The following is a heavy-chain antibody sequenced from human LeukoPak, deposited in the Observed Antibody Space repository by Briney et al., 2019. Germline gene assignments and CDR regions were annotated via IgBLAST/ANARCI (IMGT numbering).Heavy chain of an antibody. CDR2: VYYDGSA. CDR1: GGSISSSSYY. V-gene: IGHV4-39*07. CDR3: ARGPNYGGNSKDFDY. D-gene: IGHD4-23*01. J-gene: IGHJ4*02. Sequence: SETLSLTCTVSGGSISSSSYYWGWIRQPPGKGLEWIGSVYYDGSAYYNPSLKSRVTISVDTSKNQFSLKLSSVTAADTAVYYCARGPNYGGNSKDFDYWGQGTLVTVSS.